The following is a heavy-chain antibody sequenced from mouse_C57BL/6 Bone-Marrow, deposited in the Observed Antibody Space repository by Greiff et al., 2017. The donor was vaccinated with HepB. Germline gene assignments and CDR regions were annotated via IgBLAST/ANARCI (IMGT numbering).Heavy chain of an antibody. CDR3: AIIYYYGSSYFDY. Sequence: LQESGPELVKPGASVKISCKASGYAFSSSWMNWVKQRPGKGLEWIGRIYPGDGDTNYNGKFKGKATLTADKSSSTAYMQLSSLTSEDSAVYFCAIIYYYGSSYFDYWGQGTTLTVSS. CDR2: IYPGDGDT. D-gene: IGHD1-1*01. J-gene: IGHJ2*01. V-gene: IGHV1-82*01. CDR1: GYAFSSSW.